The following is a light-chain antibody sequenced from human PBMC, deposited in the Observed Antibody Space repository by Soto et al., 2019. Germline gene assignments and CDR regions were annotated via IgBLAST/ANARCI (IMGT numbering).Light chain of an antibody. CDR1: QTVRNNY. CDR3: QQYGSSPLT. V-gene: IGKV3-20*01. CDR2: DAS. J-gene: IGKJ4*01. Sequence: EFVLTQSRGTLSLSPVERATLSCRASQTVRNNYLAWYQQKPGQAPRLLIYDASSRATGIPDRFSGSGSGTDFTLTISRLEPEDFAVYYCQQYGSSPLTFGGGTKVDI.